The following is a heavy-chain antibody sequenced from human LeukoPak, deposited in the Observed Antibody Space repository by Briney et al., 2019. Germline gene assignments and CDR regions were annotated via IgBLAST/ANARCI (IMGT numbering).Heavy chain of an antibody. CDR1: GFTFTNFW. D-gene: IGHD4-11*01. V-gene: IGHV3-7*01. CDR2: IRPDGSEQ. CDR3: AGRDSARNPWAY. Sequence: GGSLRLSCAASGFTFTNFWMNWIRRAPGRGLEWVANIRPDGSEQFYVDSVKGRFTISRDNAKNSVYLQMNSLRADDTAVYYCAGRDSARNPWAYWGQGTLITVST. J-gene: IGHJ4*02.